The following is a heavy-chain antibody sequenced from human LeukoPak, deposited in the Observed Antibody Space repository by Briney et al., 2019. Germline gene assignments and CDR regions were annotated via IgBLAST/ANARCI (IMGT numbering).Heavy chain of an antibody. CDR2: IYYSGST. Sequence: GSLRLSCAASGFTFSNAWMSWVRQAPGKGLEWIGSIYYSGSTYYNPSLKSRVTISVDTSKNQFSLKLSSVTAADTAVYYCARVRVGWFDPWGQGTLVTVSS. CDR1: GFTFSNAW. J-gene: IGHJ5*02. V-gene: IGHV4-4*02. CDR3: ARVRVGWFDP. D-gene: IGHD1-26*01.